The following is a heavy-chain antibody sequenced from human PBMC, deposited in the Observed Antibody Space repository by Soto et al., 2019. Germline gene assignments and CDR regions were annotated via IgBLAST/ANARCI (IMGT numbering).Heavy chain of an antibody. CDR2: IYYSGST. V-gene: IGHV4-61*01. Sequence: QVQLQESGPGLVKPSETLSLTCTVSGGSVSSGSYYWSWIRQPPGKGLEWIGYIYYSGSTNYNPSLKSRVTISVDTSKNQFSLKLSSVTAADTAVYYCAHTRGDWFDPWGQGTLVTVSS. CDR1: GGSVSSGSYY. J-gene: IGHJ5*02. CDR3: AHTRGDWFDP. D-gene: IGHD1-26*01.